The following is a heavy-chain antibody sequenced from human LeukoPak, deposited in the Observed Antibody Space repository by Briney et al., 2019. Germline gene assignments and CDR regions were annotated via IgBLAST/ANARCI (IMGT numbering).Heavy chain of an antibody. D-gene: IGHD3-10*01. CDR1: GGSISSYY. J-gene: IGHJ6*03. V-gene: IGHV4-4*07. Sequence: SETPSLTCTVSGGSISSYYWSWIRQPAGKGLEWIGRIYTSGSTNYNPSLKSRVTMSVDTSKNQFSLKLSSVTAADTAVYYCARDQALYGSGSYYYYYYMDVWGKGTTVTISS. CDR3: ARDQALYGSGSYYYYYYMDV. CDR2: IYTSGST.